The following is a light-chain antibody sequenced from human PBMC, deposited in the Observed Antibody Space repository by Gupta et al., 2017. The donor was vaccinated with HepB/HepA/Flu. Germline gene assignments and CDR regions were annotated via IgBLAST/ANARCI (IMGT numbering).Light chain of an antibody. Sequence: EIVLTQSSATLSLSAGDRATLTSRASQSGSSNLAWYQQKPGQAPRLLIYCASNRATGIPARFSGSGSGTDFTLTISSLGAEDFAVYYCQQRSKRPVTFGGGTKVEIK. V-gene: IGKV3-11*01. CDR3: QQRSKRPVT. CDR2: CAS. CDR1: QSGSSN. J-gene: IGKJ4*01.